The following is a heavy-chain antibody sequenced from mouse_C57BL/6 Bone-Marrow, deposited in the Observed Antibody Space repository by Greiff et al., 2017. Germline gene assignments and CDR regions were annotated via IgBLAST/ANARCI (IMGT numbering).Heavy chain of an antibody. CDR2: ISPRSGNT. CDR1: GYTFTSYG. CDR3: ARGRLDY. J-gene: IGHJ2*01. D-gene: IGHD2-2*01. V-gene: IGHV1-81*01. Sequence: QVQLQQSGAELARPGASVKLSCKASGYTFTSYGISWVKQRTGQGLEWIGEISPRSGNTYYNEKFKGKATLTADKSSSTAYMELRSLTSEDSAVYFCARGRLDYWGQGTTLTVSS.